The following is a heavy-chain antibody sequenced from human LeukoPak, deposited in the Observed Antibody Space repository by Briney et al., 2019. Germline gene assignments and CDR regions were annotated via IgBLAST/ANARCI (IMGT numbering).Heavy chain of an antibody. V-gene: IGHV4-4*07. CDR2: IYTSGST. D-gene: IGHD3-22*01. Sequence: SETLSLTCTVSGCSISSYYWSWLRQPAGKGLEWIGRIYTSGSTNYNPPLKSRVTMSVDTSKNQFSLKLSSVTAADTAVYYCARGDSSGPIKFDPWGQGTLVTVSS. CDR1: GCSISSYY. J-gene: IGHJ5*02. CDR3: ARGDSSGPIKFDP.